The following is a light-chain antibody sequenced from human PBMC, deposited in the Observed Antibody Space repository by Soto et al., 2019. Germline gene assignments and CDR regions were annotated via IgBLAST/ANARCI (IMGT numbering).Light chain of an antibody. CDR2: AAS. V-gene: IGKV1-8*01. CDR3: QQYYSYPPT. CDR1: QAISSY. Sequence: IQMTQSPSSVSASVGDRVTVTCRASQAISSYLAWYQQKQGKAPKLLIYAASTLQSGVPSRFSGSGYGTDFNLTISCLQSEDFATYYCQQYYSYPPTFGQGTKVDIK. J-gene: IGKJ1*01.